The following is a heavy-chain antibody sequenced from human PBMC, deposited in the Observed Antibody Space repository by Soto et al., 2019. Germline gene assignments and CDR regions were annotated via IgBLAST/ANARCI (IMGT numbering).Heavy chain of an antibody. Sequence: EVQLVQSGAEVKKPGESLRISCQGSGYTFTNNWITWVRQTPEKGLYWMGRINPIDSNANYGPSFQGHVTLSIDKSINTAYLQWSSLRASATAMYYCARGSGWTDYWGQGTLVAVSS. CDR1: GYTFTNNW. CDR3: ARGSGWTDY. V-gene: IGHV5-10-1*01. CDR2: INPIDSNA. J-gene: IGHJ4*02. D-gene: IGHD6-19*01.